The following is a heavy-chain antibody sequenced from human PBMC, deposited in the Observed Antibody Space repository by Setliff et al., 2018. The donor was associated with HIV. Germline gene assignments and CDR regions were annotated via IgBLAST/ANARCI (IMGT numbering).Heavy chain of an antibody. J-gene: IGHJ4*02. CDR1: GGSISRYY. CDR3: ARSPEWGAGGIDY. D-gene: IGHD1-26*01. Sequence: PSETLSLTCTVSGGSISRYYWSWTRQSPGKGLEWIGYVYFTGHTNFNPSLKSRVTMSIDTPQNQFSLTLTSVTAADTAVYYCARSPEWGAGGIDYWGQGTLVTVSS. CDR2: VYFTGHT. V-gene: IGHV4-59*01.